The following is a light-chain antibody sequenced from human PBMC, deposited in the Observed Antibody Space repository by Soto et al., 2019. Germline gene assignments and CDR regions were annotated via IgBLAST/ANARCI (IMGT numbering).Light chain of an antibody. Sequence: QSVLTQPPSVSAAPGQKVTISCSGSSSNIGDNYVSWYQQVPGTAPKLLIYDNNNRPSGIPDRFSGFKSGTSAALGITGLQTGDEADYYCATWDSSLNAGVFGPGTKLTVL. V-gene: IGLV1-51*01. CDR3: ATWDSSLNAGV. CDR2: DNN. J-gene: IGLJ1*01. CDR1: SSNIGDNY.